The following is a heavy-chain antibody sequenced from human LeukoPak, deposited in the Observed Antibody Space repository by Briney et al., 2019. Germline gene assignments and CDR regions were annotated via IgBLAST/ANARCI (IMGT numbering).Heavy chain of an antibody. V-gene: IGHV3-21*04. Sequence: GGSLRLSCAASGFTFSSYNMNWVRQAPGKGLEWVSFISSSSSYIYYADSVKGRFTISRDNAKNSLYLQMNSLRAEDTAVYYCAKDPIDWGTIYFDYWGQGTLVTVSS. CDR1: GFTFSSYN. CDR3: AKDPIDWGTIYFDY. D-gene: IGHD3-9*01. CDR2: ISSSSSYI. J-gene: IGHJ4*02.